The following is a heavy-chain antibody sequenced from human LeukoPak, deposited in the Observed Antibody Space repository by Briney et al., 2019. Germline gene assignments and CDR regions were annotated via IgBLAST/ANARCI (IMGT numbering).Heavy chain of an antibody. CDR2: IYYSGST. V-gene: IGHV4-30-4*01. CDR3: ARVEGYGSGSLY. Sequence: KPSETLSLTCTVSGGSISSYYWSWIRQPPGKGLEWIGYIYYSGSTYYNPSLKSRVTISVDTSKNQFSLKLSSVTAADTAVYYCARVEGYGSGSLYWGQGTLVTVSS. CDR1: GGSISSYY. D-gene: IGHD3-10*01. J-gene: IGHJ4*02.